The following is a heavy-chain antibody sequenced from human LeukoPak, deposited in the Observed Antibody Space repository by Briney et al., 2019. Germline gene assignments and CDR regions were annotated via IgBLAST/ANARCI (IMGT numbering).Heavy chain of an antibody. CDR2: ISSSSGSI. CDR1: GFTFSSYS. CDR3: ARDRNYFSC. J-gene: IGHJ4*02. V-gene: IGHV3-21*01. Sequence: GGSLRLSCAASGFTFSSYSMNWVRQAPGKGLEWVSSISSSSGSIYYADSVKGRFTISRDNAKNSVYLQMNSLRAEDTAVYYCARDRNYFSCWGQGTLVTVSS.